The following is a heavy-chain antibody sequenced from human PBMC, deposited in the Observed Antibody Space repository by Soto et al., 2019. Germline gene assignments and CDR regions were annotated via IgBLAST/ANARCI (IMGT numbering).Heavy chain of an antibody. CDR2: IIPIFGTA. V-gene: IGHV1-69*01. D-gene: IGHD3-3*01. CDR3: ASGYYDFWSGYSYYYYYGMDV. CDR1: GGTFSSYA. J-gene: IGHJ6*02. Sequence: QVQLVQSGAEVKKPGSSVKVSCKASGGTFSSYAISWVRQAPGQGLEWMGGIIPIFGTANYAQKFQGRVTITADESTSTAYMGVSSLISEDTAVYYCASGYYDFWSGYSYYYYYGMDVWGQGTTVTVSS.